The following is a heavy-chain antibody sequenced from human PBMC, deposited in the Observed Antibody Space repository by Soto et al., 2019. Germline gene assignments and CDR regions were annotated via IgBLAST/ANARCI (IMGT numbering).Heavy chain of an antibody. CDR1: GGTFSRYA. V-gene: IGHV1-69*13. Sequence: GASVKVSCKASGGTFSRYAISWVLQAPGQGLEWMGGIIPIFGTANYAQKFQGRVTITADESTSTAYMELSSLRSEDTAVYYCARGRYGDAYYYFDYWGQGTLVTSPQ. CDR3: ARGRYGDAYYYFDY. CDR2: IIPIFGTA. J-gene: IGHJ4*02. D-gene: IGHD4-17*01.